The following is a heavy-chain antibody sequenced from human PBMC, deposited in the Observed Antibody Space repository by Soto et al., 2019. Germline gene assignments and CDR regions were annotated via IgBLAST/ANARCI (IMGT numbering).Heavy chain of an antibody. CDR1: GYTFTSYY. CDR2: INPSGGST. V-gene: IGHV1-46*01. J-gene: IGHJ1*01. D-gene: IGHD6-13*01. Sequence: GASVKVSCKASGYTFTSYYMHWVRQAPGQGLEWMGIINPSGGSTSYAQKFQGRATMTRDTSTSTVYMELSSLRSEDTAVYYCAREPAIAAADTFTGYFQHWGQGTLVTVSS. CDR3: AREPAIAAADTFTGYFQH.